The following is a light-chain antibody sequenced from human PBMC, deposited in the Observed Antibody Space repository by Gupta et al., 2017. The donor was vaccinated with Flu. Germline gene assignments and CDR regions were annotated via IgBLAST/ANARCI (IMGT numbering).Light chain of an antibody. CDR3: QQYYNSAPLT. J-gene: IGKJ2*01. V-gene: IGKV3-15*01. CDR1: QSVTNS. CDR2: DAS. Sequence: EIVLTQSPATLSVSPGERATLACRASQSVTNSLAWYQQRPGQAPRLIIYDASKRATGIPARFSGSGSGTEFTLTISSLQSEDFAVYSCQQYYNSAPLTFGQGTKPEIK.